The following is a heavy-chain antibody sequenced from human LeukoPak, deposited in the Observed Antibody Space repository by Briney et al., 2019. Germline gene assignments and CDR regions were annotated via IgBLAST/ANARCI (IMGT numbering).Heavy chain of an antibody. CDR1: GGSFSGYY. D-gene: IGHD6-13*01. J-gene: IGHJ1*01. V-gene: IGHV4-34*01. CDR3: ARNPGIAARGCFQH. Sequence: SETLSLTCAVYGGSFSGYYWSWIRQPPGKGLEWIGEINHSGSTNYNPSLKNRVTISVDTSKNQFSLKLSSVPAADTAVYYCARNPGIAARGCFQHWGQGTLVPVSS. CDR2: INHSGST.